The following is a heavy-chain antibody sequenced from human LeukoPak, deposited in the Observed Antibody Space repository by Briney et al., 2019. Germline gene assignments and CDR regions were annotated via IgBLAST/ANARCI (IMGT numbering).Heavy chain of an antibody. V-gene: IGHV1-69*05. CDR3: ARVDRNHFSMDV. CDR2: IMPLFNTP. Sequence: SVTVSCKASGGTISNYVITWVRQAPGQGLEWMGGIMPLFNTPNYAQNFKGRVTITTDESTSTAYMQLSSLRSEDTAVYYCARVDRNHFSMDVWGKGTTVTVSS. CDR1: GGTISNYV. J-gene: IGHJ6*03. D-gene: IGHD3-10*01.